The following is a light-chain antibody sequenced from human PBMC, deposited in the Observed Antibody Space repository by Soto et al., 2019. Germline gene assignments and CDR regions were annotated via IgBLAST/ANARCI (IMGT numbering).Light chain of an antibody. CDR1: QSVLYTPNNKNY. J-gene: IGKJ1*01. Sequence: DIVMTQSPDSLAVSLGERATINCKSSQSVLYTPNNKNYLAWYQQKPKQPPKLFIYWASTRESGVPDRFSGSGSGTDFTLTISSLQAEDVAVYYCQQYYSTPTFGLGTKVEIK. V-gene: IGKV4-1*01. CDR2: WAS. CDR3: QQYYSTPT.